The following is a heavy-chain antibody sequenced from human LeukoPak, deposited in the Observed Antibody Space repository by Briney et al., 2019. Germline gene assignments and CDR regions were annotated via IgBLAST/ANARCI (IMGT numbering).Heavy chain of an antibody. CDR1: GYTFTSYD. CDR2: MNPNSGNT. Sequence: GASVKVSCKASGYTFTSYDINWVRQATGQGLERMGWMNPNSGNTGYSQKLQGRVTMTRNTSISTAYMQLSSLRSEDTAVYYCARGPNGSGSYYFDYWGQGTLVTVSS. D-gene: IGHD3-10*01. J-gene: IGHJ4*02. V-gene: IGHV1-8*01. CDR3: ARGPNGSGSYYFDY.